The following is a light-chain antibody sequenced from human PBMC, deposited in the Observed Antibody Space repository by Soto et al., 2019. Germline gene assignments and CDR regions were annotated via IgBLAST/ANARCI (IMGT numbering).Light chain of an antibody. V-gene: IGLV2-23*02. CDR3: CSYAGSSTLV. Sequence: QSVLTQPASVSGSPGQSITISCTGTSSDVGSYNLVSWYQQHPGKAPKLMIYEVSKRPSGVSNRFSGSKSGNTASLTISGLQAEDEADYYCCSYAGSSTLVFGTGTQLTV. J-gene: IGLJ1*01. CDR2: EVS. CDR1: SSDVGSYNL.